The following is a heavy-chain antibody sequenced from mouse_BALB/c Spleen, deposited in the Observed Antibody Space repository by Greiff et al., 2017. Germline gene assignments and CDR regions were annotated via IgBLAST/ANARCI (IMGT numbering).Heavy chain of an antibody. V-gene: IGHV2-9*02. CDR3: ARDRGGNYDY. J-gene: IGHJ2*01. CDR2: IWAGGST. CDR1: GFSLTSYG. Sequence: VMLVESGPGLVAPSQSLSITCTVSGFSLTSYGVHWVRQPPGKGLEWLGVIWAGGSTNYNSALMSRLGIIKDKSKSQVCLKMTSLQTDDTAMYYCARDRGGNYDYWGQGTTLTVSS. D-gene: IGHD2-1*01.